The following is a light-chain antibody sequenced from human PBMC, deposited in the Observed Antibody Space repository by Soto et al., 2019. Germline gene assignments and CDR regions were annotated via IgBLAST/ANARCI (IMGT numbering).Light chain of an antibody. CDR1: QTINTY. V-gene: IGKV1-39*01. CDR3: QQSYNTLS. J-gene: IGKJ5*01. CDR2: GAS. Sequence: DIQMTQSTSSLSASVGDRVTITCRASQTINTYLNWYQQKPGQAPNLLIYGASNLQRGVPSRFSGSGSGTDFTLTITNLQPEDFATYYCQQSYNTLSFGQATRLDMK.